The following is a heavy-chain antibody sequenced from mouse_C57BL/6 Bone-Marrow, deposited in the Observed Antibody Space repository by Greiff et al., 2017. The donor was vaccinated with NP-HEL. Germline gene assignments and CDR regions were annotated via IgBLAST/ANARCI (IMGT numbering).Heavy chain of an antibody. J-gene: IGHJ3*01. CDR1: GFSLSTFGMG. CDR2: IWWDDDT. D-gene: IGHD2-4*01. CDR3: ARIALYDYDGGFAY. Sequence: QVTLKECGPGILQPSQTLSLTCSFSGFSLSTFGMGVGWIRPPSGKGLEWLAHIWWDDDTSYNPALKSRLTISKDTSKNQVFLKNANVDTADTATYYCARIALYDYDGGFAYWGQGTLVTVSA. V-gene: IGHV8-8*01.